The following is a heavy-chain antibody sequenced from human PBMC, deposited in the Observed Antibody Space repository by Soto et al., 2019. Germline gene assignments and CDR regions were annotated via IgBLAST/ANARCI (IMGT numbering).Heavy chain of an antibody. Sequence: SLSLTCTVEAPSVGTGANYWGWLRHSPGKGLEWVGYISESGYTYYNTSLKSRLTITLDRSNTEFSLGVTSVPAADTAVYYCVRAQRHKAMVYPSSDPWGQGTLVTVSS. V-gene: IGHV4-31*03. D-gene: IGHD5-18*01. CDR2: ISESGYT. J-gene: IGHJ5*02. CDR3: VRAQRHKAMVYPSSDP. CDR1: APSVGTGANY.